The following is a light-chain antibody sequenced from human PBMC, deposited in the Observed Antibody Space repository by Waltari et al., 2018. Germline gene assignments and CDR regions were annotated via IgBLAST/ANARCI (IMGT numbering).Light chain of an antibody. Sequence: DIQMTQSPSTLSASLGERVAITCRASQSITSWLAWFQLKPGKAPKLLIYKASYLQAGVLSRFSGSGSGTQFTLTISSLQPDDYATYYCQQYKSLPFTFGPGTKVDVK. CDR3: QQYKSLPFT. CDR1: QSITSW. CDR2: KAS. V-gene: IGKV1-5*03. J-gene: IGKJ3*01.